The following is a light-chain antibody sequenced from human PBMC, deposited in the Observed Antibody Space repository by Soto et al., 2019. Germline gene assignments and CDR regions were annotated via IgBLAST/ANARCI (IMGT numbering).Light chain of an antibody. CDR2: DAS. J-gene: IGKJ4*01. CDR1: QSVSSY. CDR3: QQYYTIPLT. Sequence: EIVFTQSPATLSLSPGERATLSCRASQSVSSYLAWYQQKPGQAPRLLIYDASNRATGIPARFSGSGSGTDFTLTISSLQAEDVAVYYCQQYYTIPLTFGGGTKVDIK. V-gene: IGKV3-11*01.